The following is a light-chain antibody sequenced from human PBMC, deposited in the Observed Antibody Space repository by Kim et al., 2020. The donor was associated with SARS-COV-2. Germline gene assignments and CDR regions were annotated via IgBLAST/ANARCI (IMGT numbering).Light chain of an antibody. CDR1: ESVSGW. CDR2: RTS. J-gene: IGKJ2*01. CDR3: QQYHTYSYT. Sequence: DIQMTPSPSTLSASVGSRVTITCRASESVSGWLAWFQQKPGKAPRLLIHRTSTLQSGVPSRFSGSGSATEFTLTISGLQHDDFATYYCQQYHTYSYTFGQGTKLEI. V-gene: IGKV1-5*03.